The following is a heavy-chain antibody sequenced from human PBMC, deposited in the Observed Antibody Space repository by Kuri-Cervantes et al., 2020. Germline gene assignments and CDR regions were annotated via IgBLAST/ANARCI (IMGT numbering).Heavy chain of an antibody. CDR3: AKDYDSSGYYYFDC. CDR1: GFTFDDYA. V-gene: IGHV3-9*01. J-gene: IGHJ4*02. D-gene: IGHD3-22*01. Sequence: SLKISCAASGFTFDDYAMHWVRQAPGKGLEWVSGISWNSGSIGYADSVKGRFTISRDNAKNSLYLQMNSLRAEDTALYYCAKDYDSSGYYYFDCWGQGTLVTVSS. CDR2: ISWNSGSI.